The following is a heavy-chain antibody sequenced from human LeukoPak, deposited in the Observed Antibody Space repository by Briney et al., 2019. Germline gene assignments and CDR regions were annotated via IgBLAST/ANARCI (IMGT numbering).Heavy chain of an antibody. CDR1: GYTFTSYD. CDR2: MNPNSGNT. CDR3: ERPLVETAMKAYHYYYYGMDV. Sequence: ASVKVSCKASGYTFTSYDINWVRQATGQGLEWMGWMNPNSGNTGYAQKFQGRVTMTRNTSISTAYMELSSLRSEDTAVYYCERPLVETAMKAYHYYYYGMDVWGQGTRFTVSS. J-gene: IGHJ6*02. V-gene: IGHV1-8*01. D-gene: IGHD5-18*01.